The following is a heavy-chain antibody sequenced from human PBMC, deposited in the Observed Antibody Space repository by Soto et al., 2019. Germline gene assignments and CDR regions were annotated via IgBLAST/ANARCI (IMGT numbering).Heavy chain of an antibody. Sequence: SETLSLTCSVSGDSIRPNYWSWIRQPPGKGLEWIGYIYYSGSISYKSSLKNRVTMSVDTSTNQFSLRLSSVTAADTAVYYCARVHYDILTADSYYFDSWGQGNLVTVS. CDR1: GDSIRPNY. D-gene: IGHD3-9*01. CDR3: ARVHYDILTADSYYFDS. V-gene: IGHV4-59*01. CDR2: IYYSGSI. J-gene: IGHJ4*02.